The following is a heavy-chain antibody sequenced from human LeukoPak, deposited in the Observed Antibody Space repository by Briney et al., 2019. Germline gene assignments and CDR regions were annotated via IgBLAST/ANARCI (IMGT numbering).Heavy chain of an antibody. J-gene: IGHJ6*02. Sequence: GGSLRLSCAASGFTFSSYGMHWVRQAPGKGLEWVAVISHDGSNKYYADSVKGRFTISRDNSKNTLYLQMNSLRAEDTAVYYCAKDYSHYPYYYYYGMDVWGQGTTVTVSS. CDR2: ISHDGSNK. CDR3: AKDYSHYPYYYYYGMDV. CDR1: GFTFSSYG. D-gene: IGHD2-15*01. V-gene: IGHV3-30*18.